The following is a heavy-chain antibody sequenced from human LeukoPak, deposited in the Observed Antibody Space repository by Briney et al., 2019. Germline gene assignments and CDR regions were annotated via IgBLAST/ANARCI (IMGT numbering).Heavy chain of an antibody. CDR3: AKDIGPRIAAAGHFQH. J-gene: IGHJ1*01. V-gene: IGHV3-30-3*01. CDR2: ISYDGSNK. Sequence: GGSLRLSCAASGFTFSSYAMHWVRQAPGKGLEWVAVISYDGSNKYYADSVKGRFTISRDNSKNTLYLQMNSLRAEDMALYYCAKDIGPRIAAAGHFQHWGQGTLVTVSS. CDR1: GFTFSSYA. D-gene: IGHD6-13*01.